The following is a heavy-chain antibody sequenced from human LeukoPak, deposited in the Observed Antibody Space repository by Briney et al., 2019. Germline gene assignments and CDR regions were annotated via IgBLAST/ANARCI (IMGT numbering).Heavy chain of an antibody. CDR1: GGSISSGDYY. CDR3: ARGLAVAGQRGFDY. D-gene: IGHD6-19*01. V-gene: IGHV4-30-4*01. J-gene: IGHJ4*02. CDR2: INHSGST. Sequence: SQTLSLTCTVSGGSISSGDYYWSWIRQPPGKGLEWIGEINHSGSTNYNPSLKSRVTISVDTSKNQFSLKLSSVTAADTAVYYCARGLAVAGQRGFDYWGQGTLVTVSS.